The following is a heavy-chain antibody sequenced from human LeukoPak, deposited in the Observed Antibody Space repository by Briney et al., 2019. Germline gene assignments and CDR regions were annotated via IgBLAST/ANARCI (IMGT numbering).Heavy chain of an antibody. J-gene: IGHJ5*02. CDR3: AKSLYYYGSGSYYSSWFDP. CDR2: ISGSGGST. CDR1: GFTFSSYA. V-gene: IGHV3-23*01. Sequence: GGSLRLSCAASGFTFSSYAMSGVRQAPGKGLEGVSAISGSGGSTYYADSVKGRFTISRDTSKNTLYLQMNSLRAEDTAVYYCAKSLYYYGSGSYYSSWFDPWGQGTLVTVSS. D-gene: IGHD3-10*01.